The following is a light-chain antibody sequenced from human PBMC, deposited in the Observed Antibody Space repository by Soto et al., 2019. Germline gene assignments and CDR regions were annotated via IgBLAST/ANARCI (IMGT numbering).Light chain of an antibody. CDR2: GAS. J-gene: IGKJ1*01. CDR3: QHYNSWPPWT. CDR1: QSVGSN. Sequence: EKVLTHSPGTLSVSPLYRSTLXFVVSQSVGSNLAWYQQKPGQAPRLLIYGASTRATGIPVRFTGSGSGTAFTLTISSLQSEDFAVYYCQHYNSWPPWTFGRGTKVDIK. V-gene: IGKV3-15*01.